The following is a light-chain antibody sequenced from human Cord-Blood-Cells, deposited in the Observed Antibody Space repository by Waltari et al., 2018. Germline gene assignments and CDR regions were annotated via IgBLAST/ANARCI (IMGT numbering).Light chain of an antibody. CDR3: QQRSNLIT. J-gene: IGKJ5*01. CDR1: QSVSSY. CDR2: DAS. Sequence: IVLTQCPATPSLSPGDRATLTCRASQSVSSYLAWYQQKPGQAPRLLIYDASNGATAIPARFSGSGSGTDFTLTISSLEPEDYAVDYCQQRSNLITFGQGTRLEIK. V-gene: IGKV3-11*01.